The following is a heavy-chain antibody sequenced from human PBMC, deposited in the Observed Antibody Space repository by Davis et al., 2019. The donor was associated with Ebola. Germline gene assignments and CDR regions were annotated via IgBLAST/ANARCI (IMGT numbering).Heavy chain of an antibody. Sequence: GESLKISCTTSGFTFSSYAMSWVRQAPGKGLEWVSSISGSGGNTYYADSVRGRFTISRDNSKSTLYLQMNTLRAEDTAVYYCAKGDRVIYYYDSSDDYWGQGTLVTVS. V-gene: IGHV3-23*01. D-gene: IGHD3-22*01. CDR1: GFTFSSYA. CDR3: AKGDRVIYYYDSSDDY. J-gene: IGHJ4*02. CDR2: ISGSGGNT.